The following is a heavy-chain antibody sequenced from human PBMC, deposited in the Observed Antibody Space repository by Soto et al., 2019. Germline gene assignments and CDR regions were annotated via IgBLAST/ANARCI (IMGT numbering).Heavy chain of an antibody. V-gene: IGHV5-51*01. CDR1: GYSFTSYW. Sequence: GESLKISCKGSGYSFTSYWIGWVRQMPGKGLEWMGIIYPGDSDTRYSPSFQGQVTISADKSISTAYLQWSSLKASDTAMYYCARDKGGTRYYDFWSGYFDYWGQGTLVTVSS. J-gene: IGHJ4*02. D-gene: IGHD3-3*01. CDR3: ARDKGGTRYYDFWSGYFDY. CDR2: IYPGDSDT.